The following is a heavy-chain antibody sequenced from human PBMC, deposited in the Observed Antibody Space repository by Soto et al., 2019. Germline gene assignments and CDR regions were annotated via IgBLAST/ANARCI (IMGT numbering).Heavy chain of an antibody. J-gene: IGHJ4*02. CDR1: GFTFSSYG. CDR3: ARDLPRIAARLDY. Sequence: QVQLVESGGGVVQPGRSLRLSCAASGFTFSSYGMHWVRQAPGKGLEWVAVIWYDGSNKYYADSVKGRFTISRDNSKNTLYLQMNSLRAEDTAVYYCARDLPRIAARLDYWGQGTLVTVSS. V-gene: IGHV3-33*01. CDR2: IWYDGSNK. D-gene: IGHD6-6*01.